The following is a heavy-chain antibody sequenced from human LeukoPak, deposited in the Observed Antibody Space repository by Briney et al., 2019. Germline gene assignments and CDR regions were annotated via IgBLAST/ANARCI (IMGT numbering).Heavy chain of an antibody. CDR1: GFTFDDYA. Sequence: GGSLTLSCAASGFTFDDYAMHWVRQAPGKGLVWVSGISWYSGSIGYADSVKRRFTISRANTKNSLYLQMNSLRAEDTAKYYCAKDKAPGSWHTPSDFWGQGNLVTVSS. D-gene: IGHD6-13*01. CDR3: AKDKAPGSWHTPSDF. J-gene: IGHJ4*02. V-gene: IGHV3-9*01. CDR2: ISWYSGSI.